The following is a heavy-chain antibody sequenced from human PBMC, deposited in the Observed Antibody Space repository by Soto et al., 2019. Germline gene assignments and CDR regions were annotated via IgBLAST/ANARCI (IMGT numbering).Heavy chain of an antibody. CDR1: GYTFTSYD. CDR3: ARSLTAVDAFDI. Sequence: GASVKVSCKASGYTFTSYDINWVRQATGQGLEWMGWMNPNSGNTGYAQKFQGRATMTRNTSISTAYMELSSLRSEDTAVYYCARSLTAVDAFDIWGQGTMVTVSS. J-gene: IGHJ3*02. CDR2: MNPNSGNT. V-gene: IGHV1-8*01.